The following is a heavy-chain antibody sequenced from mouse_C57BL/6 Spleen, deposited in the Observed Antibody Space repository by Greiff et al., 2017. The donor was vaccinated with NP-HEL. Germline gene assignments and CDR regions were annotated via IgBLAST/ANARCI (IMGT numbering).Heavy chain of an antibody. V-gene: IGHV1-80*01. J-gene: IGHJ2*01. Sequence: VQLQQSGAELVKPGASVKISCKASGYAFTSYWMNWVKQRPGEGLEWIGQIYPGDGDPNYNGKFKGKATLTADKSSSTAYMQLSSLTSEDSAVYFCARVYDDYGYFDFWGQGTTLTVSS. CDR2: IYPGDGDP. D-gene: IGHD2-4*01. CDR1: GYAFTSYW. CDR3: ARVYDDYGYFDF.